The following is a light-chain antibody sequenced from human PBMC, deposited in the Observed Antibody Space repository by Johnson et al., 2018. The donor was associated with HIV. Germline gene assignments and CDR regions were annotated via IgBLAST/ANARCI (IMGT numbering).Light chain of an antibody. Sequence: QSVLTQPPSVSAAPGQKVTISCSGSSSNIGNNYVSWYQQFPGTAPKLLIYDNNKRPSGIPDRFSGSKSATSATLGITGLQTGDEADYYCGTWDNSLSAYVFGTGTKVTVL. V-gene: IGLV1-51*01. J-gene: IGLJ1*01. CDR3: GTWDNSLSAYV. CDR1: SSNIGNNY. CDR2: DNN.